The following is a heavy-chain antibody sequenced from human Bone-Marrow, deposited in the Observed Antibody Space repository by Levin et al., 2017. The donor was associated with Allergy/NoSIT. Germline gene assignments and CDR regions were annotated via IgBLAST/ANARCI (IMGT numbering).Heavy chain of an antibody. D-gene: IGHD1-20*01. CDR3: ARLADNWNVNWFDP. Sequence: SETLSLTCTVSGASINSTNYYWGWIRQPPGKGLEWIGTIYYNSYTYYNPSLKSRVTISKDTSKNQVSLKLSSVTAADTAVYYCARLADNWNVNWFDPWGQGTLVTVSS. J-gene: IGHJ5*02. CDR2: IYYNSYT. V-gene: IGHV4-39*07. CDR1: GASINSTNYY.